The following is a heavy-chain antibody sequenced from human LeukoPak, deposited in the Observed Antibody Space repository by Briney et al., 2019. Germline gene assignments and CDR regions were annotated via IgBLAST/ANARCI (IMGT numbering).Heavy chain of an antibody. CDR1: GGSFSGYY. Sequence: PSETLSLTCAVYGGSFSGYYWSWIRQPPGKGLEWIGEINHSGSTNYNPSLKGRVTISVDTSKNQFSLKLSSVTAADTAVYYCARLGTYYYGSGRGFDPWGQGTLVTVSS. V-gene: IGHV4-34*01. D-gene: IGHD3-10*01. CDR3: ARLGTYYYGSGRGFDP. CDR2: INHSGST. J-gene: IGHJ5*02.